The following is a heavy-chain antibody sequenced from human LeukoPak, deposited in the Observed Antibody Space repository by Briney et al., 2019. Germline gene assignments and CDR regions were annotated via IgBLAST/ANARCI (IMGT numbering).Heavy chain of an antibody. CDR1: GYTFTSNN. Sequence: GASVKVSCKASGYTFTSNNINWVRQAPGQGLEWMGWMNPKSGNTDYAQKFQGRLTMTRDTSIRTAYMELSRLRSDDTAVYYCARDRAVATIGGVDYWGQGTLVTVSS. V-gene: IGHV1-8*02. J-gene: IGHJ4*02. CDR2: MNPKSGNT. D-gene: IGHD5-12*01. CDR3: ARDRAVATIGGVDY.